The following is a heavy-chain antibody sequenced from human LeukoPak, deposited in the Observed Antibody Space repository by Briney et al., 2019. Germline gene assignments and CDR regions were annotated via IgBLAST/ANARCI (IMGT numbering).Heavy chain of an antibody. CDR2: IYYSGST. V-gene: IGHV4-39*01. CDR1: GGSISSSSYY. D-gene: IGHD3-22*01. Sequence: SETLSLTCTVSGGSISSSSYYWGWIRQPPGKGLEWIGSIYYSGSTYYNPSLKSRVTISVDTSRNQFSLRLSSVTAADTAVYYCARASYSYDINGWVPFDYWGQGTLVTVSS. J-gene: IGHJ4*02. CDR3: ARASYSYDINGWVPFDY.